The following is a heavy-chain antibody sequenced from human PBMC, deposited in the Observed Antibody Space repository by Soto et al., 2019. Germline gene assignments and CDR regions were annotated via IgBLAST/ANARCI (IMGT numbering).Heavy chain of an antibody. CDR1: GFTFSSYA. CDR3: ANSRRKI. CDR2: VSGSVGST. V-gene: IGHV3-23*01. Sequence: GGSLRLSCAASGFTFSSYAMSWVRQAPGKGLEWVSAVSGSVGSTYYVDPVKGRFTISRDNSKNTLSLQMKSLRAEDTAVYSCANSRRKIWGKGTLVTVSS. J-gene: IGHJ4*02.